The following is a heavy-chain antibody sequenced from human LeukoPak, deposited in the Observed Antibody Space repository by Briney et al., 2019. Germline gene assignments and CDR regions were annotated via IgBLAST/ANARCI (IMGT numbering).Heavy chain of an antibody. CDR2: IYYSGST. J-gene: IGHJ6*02. CDR1: GGSISRYY. D-gene: IGHD3-22*01. V-gene: IGHV4-59*08. CDR3: ARVPYYYDSSGYYYGMDV. Sequence: SETLSLTCTVSGGSISRYYWSWIRQPPGKGLEWIGYIYYSGSTNYNPSLKSRVTISVDTSKNQFSLKLSSVTAADTAVYYCARVPYYYDSSGYYYGMDVWGQGTTVTVSS.